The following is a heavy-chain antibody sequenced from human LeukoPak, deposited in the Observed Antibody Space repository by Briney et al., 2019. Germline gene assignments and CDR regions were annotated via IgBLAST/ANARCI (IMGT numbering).Heavy chain of an antibody. CDR1: GGTFSSYA. V-gene: IGHV1-69*04. J-gene: IGHJ4*02. Sequence: SVKVSCKASGGTFSSYAISWVRQAPGQGLEWMGRIIPILGIANYAQKFQGRVTMTRNTSISTAYMELSSLRSEDTAVYYCARGLGSYVWGQGTLVTVSS. CDR3: ARGLGSYV. D-gene: IGHD1-26*01. CDR2: IIPILGIA.